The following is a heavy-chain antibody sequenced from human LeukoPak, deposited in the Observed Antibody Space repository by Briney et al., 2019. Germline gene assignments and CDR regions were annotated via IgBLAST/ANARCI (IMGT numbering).Heavy chain of an antibody. CDR2: TRNKANSYTT. CDR3: ARDPVGATMD. V-gene: IGHV3-72*01. J-gene: IGHJ4*02. CDR1: GFTFSDHY. Sequence: GGSLRLSCAASGFTFSDHYMDWVRQAPGKGLEWVGRTRNKANSYTTEYAASVKGRFTISRDDSKNSLYPQMNSLRAEDTAVYYCARDPVGATMDWGQGTLVTVSS. D-gene: IGHD1-26*01.